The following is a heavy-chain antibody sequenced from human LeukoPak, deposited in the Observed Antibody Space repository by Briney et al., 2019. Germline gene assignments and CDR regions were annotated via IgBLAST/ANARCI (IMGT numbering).Heavy chain of an antibody. V-gene: IGHV4-59*01. Sequence: PSETLSLTCTVSGSSMDSYYWSWIRQPPGKGLEWIGYIYSSGSTNYNPSVKSRVTISIDTSKNQFSLKVSSVTAADTAVYYCGRGFGSGYDFPTYFYGMDLWGQGTTVTVSS. J-gene: IGHJ6*02. D-gene: IGHD5-12*01. CDR2: IYSSGST. CDR1: GSSMDSYY. CDR3: GRGFGSGYDFPTYFYGMDL.